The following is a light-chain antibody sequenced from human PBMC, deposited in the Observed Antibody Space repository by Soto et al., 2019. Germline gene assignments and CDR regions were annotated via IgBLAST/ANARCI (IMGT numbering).Light chain of an antibody. V-gene: IGKV4-1*01. CDR2: WAS. CDR1: QSVLYSSNNKNY. J-gene: IGKJ4*01. Sequence: DIVMTQSPDSLAVSLGERATINCKSSQSVLYSSNNKNYLAWYQQKPGQHPKLLIYWASTRESGVPDRFSGSGSGTDFTLTISSRQAEDVAVYYCQQYYSTPAFGGGTKVEIK. CDR3: QQYYSTPA.